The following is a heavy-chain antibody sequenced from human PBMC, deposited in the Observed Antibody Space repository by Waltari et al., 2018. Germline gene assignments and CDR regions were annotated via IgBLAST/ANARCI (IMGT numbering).Heavy chain of an antibody. CDR3: ARPLEDCGGGSCYYDRWFDP. V-gene: IGHV1-3*01. CDR1: GYTFTSYI. CDR2: INPGNGNT. D-gene: IGHD2-15*01. Sequence: QVQLVQSGAEVKKPGAPVKVSCKASGYTFTSYIIHWLRPAPGQSIEWMGRINPGNGNTQYSQKFQDRVTITSDTSASTAYVELSSLTSEDTAIYYCARPLEDCGGGSCYYDRWFDPWGQGTLVTVSS. J-gene: IGHJ5*02.